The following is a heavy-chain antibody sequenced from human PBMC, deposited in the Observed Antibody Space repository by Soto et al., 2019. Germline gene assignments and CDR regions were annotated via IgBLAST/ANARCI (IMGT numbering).Heavy chain of an antibody. CDR3: VRDGGDNWFDP. CDR1: GGSISSGDYP. J-gene: IGHJ5*02. D-gene: IGHD3-16*01. V-gene: IGHV4-30-4*01. Sequence: SETLSLTFTVSGGSISSGDYPWSWIRQPPGKGLEWIGYIYYSGSTFYNPSLKNRVTISLNTSKIQFSLKLSSVTAADTAVYYCVRDGGDNWFDPGGQGTLVTVSS. CDR2: IYYSGST.